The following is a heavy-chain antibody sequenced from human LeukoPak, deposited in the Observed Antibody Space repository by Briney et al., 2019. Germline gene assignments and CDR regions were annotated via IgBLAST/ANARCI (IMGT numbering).Heavy chain of an antibody. CDR2: IYYSGST. V-gene: IGHV4-59*01. J-gene: IGHJ5*02. CDR3: ARTYCSGGRCYSGFWFDP. CDR1: SCSIISYY. Sequence: SETLSLTCTVSSCSIISYYWSWIRQPPGKELEWIGYIYYSGSTNYYPSLKSRVTISVDTSKNQFSLKLSSVTAADTAVYYCARTYCSGGRCYSGFWFDPWGKGNLVNVSS. D-gene: IGHD2-15*01.